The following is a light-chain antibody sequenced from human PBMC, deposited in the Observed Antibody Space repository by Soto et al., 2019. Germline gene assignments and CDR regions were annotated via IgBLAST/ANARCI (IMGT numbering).Light chain of an antibody. V-gene: IGKV1-5*01. J-gene: IGKJ5*01. CDR1: QSIRSL. CDR3: QQYQTYST. Sequence: DIQITQSPSTVSASVRDSFTITCRASQSIRSLLAWYQQKPGKAPKVLIYDASSLGSGVPSRFSGSGSGTEFTLTISSLQPDDFATYFCQQYQTYSTFGQGTRLEIK. CDR2: DAS.